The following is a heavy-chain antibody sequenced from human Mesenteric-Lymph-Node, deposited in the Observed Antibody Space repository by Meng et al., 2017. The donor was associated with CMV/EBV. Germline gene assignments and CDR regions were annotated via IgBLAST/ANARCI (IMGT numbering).Heavy chain of an antibody. V-gene: IGHV3-74*01. J-gene: IGHJ4*02. Sequence: GESLKISCAVSGSISTMYWMHWVRQAPGKGLVWVARINSDGSSTRYADSVKGRFTISRDNAKNTLYLQMNSLRAEDTAMYYCARDLVDYTNRRFDYWGQGTLVTVSS. CDR1: GSISTMYW. CDR2: INSDGSST. CDR3: ARDLVDYTNRRFDY. D-gene: IGHD4-11*01.